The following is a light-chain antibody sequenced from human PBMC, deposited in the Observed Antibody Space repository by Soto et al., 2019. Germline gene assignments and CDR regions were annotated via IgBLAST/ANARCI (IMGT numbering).Light chain of an antibody. CDR1: SSDVGSYNL. CDR2: DAF. J-gene: IGLJ1*01. Sequence: QSALSQPASVSGSPGQSIAISCTGTSSDVGSYNLVSWYQQHPGKAPKLMIYDAFRRPSGVSDRFSGSRSGNTASLTISGLQSEDEADYYCCAYAGSNTDVFGTGTKVTVL. V-gene: IGLV2-23*01. CDR3: CAYAGSNTDV.